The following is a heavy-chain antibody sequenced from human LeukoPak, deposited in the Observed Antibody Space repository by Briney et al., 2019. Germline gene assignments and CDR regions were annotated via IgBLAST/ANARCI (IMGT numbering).Heavy chain of an antibody. CDR3: ARRQEDSSGYYYFDY. J-gene: IGHJ4*02. D-gene: IGHD3-22*01. CDR1: GGSFSGYY. V-gene: IGHV4-34*01. CDR2: INHSGST. Sequence: SETLSLTCAVYGGSFSGYYWSWIRQPPGKGLEWIGEINHSGSTNYNPSLKSRVTISVDTSKNQFSLKLSSVTAADTAVYYCARRQEDSSGYYYFDYWGQGTLVTVSS.